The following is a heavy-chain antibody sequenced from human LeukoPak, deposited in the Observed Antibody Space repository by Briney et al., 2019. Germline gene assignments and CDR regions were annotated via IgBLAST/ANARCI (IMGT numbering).Heavy chain of an antibody. V-gene: IGHV4-4*08. Sequence: GSLRLSCAASGFTFSSYWSWIRQPPGKGLEWIGYIYTSGSTNYNPSLKSRVTMSVDTSKNQFSLKLSSVTAADTAVYYCARDGIDYCSGGSCYSYFDYWGQGTLVTVSS. J-gene: IGHJ4*02. CDR2: IYTSGST. CDR3: ARDGIDYCSGGSCYSYFDY. CDR1: GFTFSSY. D-gene: IGHD2-15*01.